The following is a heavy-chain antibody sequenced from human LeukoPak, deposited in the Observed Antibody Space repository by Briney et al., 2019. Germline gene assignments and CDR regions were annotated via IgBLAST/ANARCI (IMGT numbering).Heavy chain of an antibody. J-gene: IGHJ3*02. Sequence: PETLSLTCTVSGGSISSYYWSWIRQPPGKGLEWIGYIYYSGSTNYNPSLKSRVTISVDTSKNQFSLKLSSVTAADTAVYYCARGIAAGRGAFDIWGQGTMVTVSS. CDR1: GGSISSYY. D-gene: IGHD6-13*01. V-gene: IGHV4-59*08. CDR3: ARGIAAGRGAFDI. CDR2: IYYSGST.